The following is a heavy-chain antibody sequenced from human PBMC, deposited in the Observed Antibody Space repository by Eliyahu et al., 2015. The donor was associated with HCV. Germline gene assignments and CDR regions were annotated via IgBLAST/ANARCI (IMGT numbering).Heavy chain of an antibody. CDR3: ARIAMVRGDPFDY. CDR1: GGSFSGYY. J-gene: IGHJ4*02. D-gene: IGHD3-10*01. Sequence: QVQLQQWGAGLLKPSETLSLTCAVYGGSFSGYYWSWIRQPPGKGLEWIGEINHSGSTNYNPSLKSRVTISVDTSKNQFSLKLSSVTAADTAVYYCARIAMVRGDPFDYWGQGTLVTVSS. CDR2: INHSGST. V-gene: IGHV4-34*01.